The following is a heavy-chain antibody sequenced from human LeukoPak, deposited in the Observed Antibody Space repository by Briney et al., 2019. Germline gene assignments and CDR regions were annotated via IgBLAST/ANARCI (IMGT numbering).Heavy chain of an antibody. J-gene: IGHJ4*02. Sequence: AGGSLRLSCAASGFTVTSNYMSWVRQAPGKGLEWVSVIYSNGDTNYADSVKGRFTISRDSSKNTLYLQMSGLRAEDTAVYFCARRHYDRTGYYYVDWGQGTLVTVSS. CDR3: ARRHYDRTGYYYVD. CDR1: GFTVTSNY. CDR2: IYSNGDT. V-gene: IGHV3-66*04. D-gene: IGHD3-22*01.